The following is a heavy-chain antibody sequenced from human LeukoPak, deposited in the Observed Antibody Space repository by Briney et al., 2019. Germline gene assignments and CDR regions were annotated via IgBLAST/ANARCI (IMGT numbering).Heavy chain of an antibody. CDR3: ARGAYYMDV. J-gene: IGHJ6*03. CDR2: INHSGST. Sequence: SETLSLTCAVYGGSFSGYYWSWIRQPPGKGLEWIGEINHSGSTNYNPSLKSRVTISVDTSKNQFSLKLSSVTAADTAVYYRARGAYYMDVWGKGTTVTVSS. V-gene: IGHV4-34*01. CDR1: GGSFSGYY.